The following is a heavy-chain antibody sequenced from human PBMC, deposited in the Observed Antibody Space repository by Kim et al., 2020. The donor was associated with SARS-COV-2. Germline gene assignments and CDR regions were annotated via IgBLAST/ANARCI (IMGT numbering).Heavy chain of an antibody. D-gene: IGHD3-3*01. CDR3: ARAKRITIFGVVNWFDP. V-gene: IGHV4-31*02. Sequence: SLKSRVTISVDPSKNQFSLKLSSVTAADTAVYYCARAKRITIFGVVNWFDPWGQGTLVTVSS. J-gene: IGHJ5*02.